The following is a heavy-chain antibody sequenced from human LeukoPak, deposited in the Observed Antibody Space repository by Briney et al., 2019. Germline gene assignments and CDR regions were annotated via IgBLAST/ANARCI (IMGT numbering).Heavy chain of an antibody. V-gene: IGHV3-30*18. J-gene: IGHJ4*02. D-gene: IGHD2-15*01. Sequence: GGSLRLSCAASGFTVSSNYMSWVRQAPGKGLEWVAVISYDGSNKYYADSVKGRFTISRDNSKNTLYLQMNTLRAEDTAVYYCAKDRGYCSGGSCYWGFYFDYWGQGTLVTVSS. CDR3: AKDRGYCSGGSCYWGFYFDY. CDR2: ISYDGSNK. CDR1: GFTVSSNY.